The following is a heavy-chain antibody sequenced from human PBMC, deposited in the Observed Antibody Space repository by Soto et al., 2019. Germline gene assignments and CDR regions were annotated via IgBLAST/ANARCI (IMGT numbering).Heavy chain of an antibody. V-gene: IGHV3-74*03. Sequence: GGSLRLSCAASGFTFSSYWMHWVRQAPGKGLVWVSRINSDESDTTYADSVKGRFTSSRDNAKSTLYLQMNSLTAADTAVYYCARGLYSSSSFDYWGQGTLVTVSS. CDR3: ARGLYSSSSFDY. D-gene: IGHD6-6*01. J-gene: IGHJ4*02. CDR1: GFTFSSYW. CDR2: INSDESDT.